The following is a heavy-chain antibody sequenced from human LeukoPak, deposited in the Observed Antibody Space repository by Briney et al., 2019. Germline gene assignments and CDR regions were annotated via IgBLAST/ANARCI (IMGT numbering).Heavy chain of an antibody. Sequence: PSETLSLTCAVSGGSISSGGYSWSWIRQPPGKGLEWIGYIYHSGSTYYNPSLKSRVTISVDTSKNQFSLKLNSMTAEDTAVYYCARDRHSSYIDYWGQGTLVTVSS. D-gene: IGHD3-10*01. CDR1: GGSISSGGYS. V-gene: IGHV4-30-2*05. CDR2: IYHSGST. J-gene: IGHJ4*02. CDR3: ARDRHSSYIDY.